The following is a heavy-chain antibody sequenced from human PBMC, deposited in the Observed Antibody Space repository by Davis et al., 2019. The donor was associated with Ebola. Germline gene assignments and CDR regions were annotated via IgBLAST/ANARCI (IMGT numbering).Heavy chain of an antibody. Sequence: ASVKVSCKASGYTFTSYAMHWVRQAPGQRLEWMGWINAGNGNTKYSQKFQGRVTITADESTSTAYMELSSLRSEDTAVYYCARAGPAPLLDGRGPYFDYWGQGTLVTVSS. CDR1: GYTFTSYA. D-gene: IGHD2-21*02. CDR2: INAGNGNT. V-gene: IGHV1-3*01. CDR3: ARAGPAPLLDGRGPYFDY. J-gene: IGHJ4*02.